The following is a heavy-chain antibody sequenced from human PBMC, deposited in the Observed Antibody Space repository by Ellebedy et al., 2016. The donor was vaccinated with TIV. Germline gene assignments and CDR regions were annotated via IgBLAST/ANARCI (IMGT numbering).Heavy chain of an antibody. J-gene: IGHJ4*02. CDR1: GFTFSDYT. Sequence: GGSLRLSXAASGFTFSDYTMTWVRQAPGKGLEWVSSISGNGNYVYYADSLRGRFTISRDNTKNSLYLQMDGLRPEDTALYYCARVPSGYWGQGTLLVVSS. CDR2: ISGNGNYV. V-gene: IGHV3-21*01. D-gene: IGHD3-10*01. CDR3: ARVPSGY.